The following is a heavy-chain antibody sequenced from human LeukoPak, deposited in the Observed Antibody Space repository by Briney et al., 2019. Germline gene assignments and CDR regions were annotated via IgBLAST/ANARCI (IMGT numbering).Heavy chain of an antibody. V-gene: IGHV4-59*08. CDR2: IYYSGTT. CDR3: ARVNVDSSGSPAFDI. J-gene: IGHJ3*02. CDR1: SGSISNSF. D-gene: IGHD3-22*01. Sequence: SETLSLTCTVSSGSISNSFWSWVRQPPGKGLEWIGDIYYSGTTNYNPSLKSRVTISVDTSKNQFSLKLSSVTAADTAVYYCARVNVDSSGSPAFDIWGQGTMVTVSS.